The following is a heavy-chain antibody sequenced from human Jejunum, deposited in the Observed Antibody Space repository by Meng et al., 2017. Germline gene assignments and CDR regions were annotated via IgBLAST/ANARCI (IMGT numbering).Heavy chain of an antibody. D-gene: IGHD1-1*01. J-gene: IGHJ5*02. Sequence: QVVRVRLRLEVQKPGVSVKVSCKASRYTFTVYYMHGVRQAPGLGLEWEGRINPNIGDTNSAQKFQGRVTMTSDTSISTAYMELNRLTSDDTAVYYCARVDGTTPFDTWGQRTLVTVSS. V-gene: IGHV1-2*06. CDR3: ARVDGTTPFDT. CDR1: RYTFTVYY. CDR2: INPNIGDT.